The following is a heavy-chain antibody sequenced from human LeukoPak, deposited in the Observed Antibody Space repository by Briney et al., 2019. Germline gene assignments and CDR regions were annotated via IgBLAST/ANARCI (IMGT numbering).Heavy chain of an antibody. V-gene: IGHV4-39*01. J-gene: IGHJ4*02. CDR3: ARSAGQSLGYFDY. CDR1: GGSISNTNYY. D-gene: IGHD6-19*01. Sequence: TSETLSLTCTVSGGSISNTNYYWGWIRQPPGKGLEWIGSIYYNGNTYYNQSLKSRVTMSIDRSKNQFFLKLSSVTAADTTIYYCARSAGQSLGYFDYWGQGTLVTVSS. CDR2: IYYNGNT.